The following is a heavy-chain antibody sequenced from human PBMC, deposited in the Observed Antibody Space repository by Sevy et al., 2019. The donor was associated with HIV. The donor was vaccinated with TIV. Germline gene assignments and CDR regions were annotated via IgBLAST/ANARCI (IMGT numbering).Heavy chain of an antibody. V-gene: IGHV3-11*04. CDR1: GLTFNNAW. D-gene: IGHD4-17*01. CDR2: ITNSGSSM. Sequence: GGSLRLSCAASGLTFNNAWMSWVRQAPGKGLEWVSYITNSGSSMSYSDSVRGRFTISRDNAKNSLFLQMNSLRAEDTAIYYCARDLPPSATTVAHFDYWGQGTLVTVSS. J-gene: IGHJ4*02. CDR3: ARDLPPSATTVAHFDY.